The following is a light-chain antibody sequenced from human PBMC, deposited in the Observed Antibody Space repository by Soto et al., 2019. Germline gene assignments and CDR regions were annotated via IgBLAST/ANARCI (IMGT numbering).Light chain of an antibody. CDR2: DGS. Sequence: EIVLTQSPATLSLSPGDRATLSCGASQSVRSSYVAWYQQKAGLAPRLLIYDGSSRASGIPDRFSGSGSGTDFTLTITRLEPEDFAVYYCQQSDTSPLTFGGGTKV. CDR3: QQSDTSPLT. V-gene: IGKV3D-20*01. J-gene: IGKJ4*01. CDR1: QSVRSSY.